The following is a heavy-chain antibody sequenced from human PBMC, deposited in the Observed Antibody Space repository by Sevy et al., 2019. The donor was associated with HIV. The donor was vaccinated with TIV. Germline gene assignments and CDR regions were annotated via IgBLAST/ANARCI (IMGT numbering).Heavy chain of an antibody. CDR1: GFTFGNYP. J-gene: IGHJ5*02. CDR3: AKGVPGPFDP. Sequence: GGSRRLSCAASGFTFGNYPMTWVRQAPRKGLEWVSGISGGGDSTYYADSVKGRFTISRDNSKNTLYLQMNSLRAEDTAVYYCAKGVPGPFDPWGQGTLVTVSS. V-gene: IGHV3-23*01. D-gene: IGHD3-10*01. CDR2: ISGGGDST.